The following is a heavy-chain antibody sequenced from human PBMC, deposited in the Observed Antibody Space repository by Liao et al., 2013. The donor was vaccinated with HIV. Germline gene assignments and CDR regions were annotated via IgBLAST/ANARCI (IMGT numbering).Heavy chain of an antibody. CDR1: GGSISSYY. CDR2: IYSSGSI. Sequence: QLQVQESGPGQVKPAETLSLTCTVSGGSISSYYWSWIRQSAGKGLEWIGRIYSSGSINYNPSLKSRVTMSVDTSKNQFSLNLTSVTAADTAVYYCARDLWFGEFHDAFDMWGQGTMVTVSS. D-gene: IGHD3-10*01. CDR3: ARDLWFGEFHDAFDM. V-gene: IGHV4-4*07. J-gene: IGHJ3*02.